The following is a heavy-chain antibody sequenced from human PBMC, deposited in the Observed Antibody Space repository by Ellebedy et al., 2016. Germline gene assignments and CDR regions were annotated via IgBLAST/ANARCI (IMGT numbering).Heavy chain of an antibody. CDR2: ISGSGAYT. Sequence: GESLKISXAASGFTFGSYAMSWVRQAPGKGLEWVSLISGSGAYTYYADSVKGRSTISRDNSKSTLYLQLNSVRAEDTAIYYCAKGVTTAGIRGTYYFDYWGQGTLVTVSS. V-gene: IGHV3-23*01. J-gene: IGHJ4*02. D-gene: IGHD1-7*01. CDR3: AKGVTTAGIRGTYYFDY. CDR1: GFTFGSYA.